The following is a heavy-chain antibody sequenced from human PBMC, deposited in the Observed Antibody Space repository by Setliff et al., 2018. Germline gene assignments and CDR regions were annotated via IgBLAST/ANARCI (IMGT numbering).Heavy chain of an antibody. CDR1: GYTFTSYA. CDR3: ARDGIAARPGADY. V-gene: IGHV1-3*01. CDR2: INAGNGNT. D-gene: IGHD6-6*01. Sequence: ASVKVSCKASGYTFTSYAMHWVRQAPGQRLEWMGWINAGNGNTKYSQKFQGRVTITRDTSASTAYMELSSLGSEDTAVYYCARDGIAARPGADYWGQGTLVTVSS. J-gene: IGHJ4*02.